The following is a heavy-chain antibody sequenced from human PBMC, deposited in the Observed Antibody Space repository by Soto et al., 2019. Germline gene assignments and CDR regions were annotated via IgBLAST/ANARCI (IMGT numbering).Heavy chain of an antibody. J-gene: IGHJ3*01. V-gene: IGHV3-30*18. D-gene: IGHD6-19*01. CDR3: AKDRGHLAVAAITGGGDLDK. CDR2: ISYNGNNQ. Sequence: LVESGGGVVQPGASQRLSCEASGFALSSYGMHWVRQAPGKGLEWVAVISYNGNNQYYADSVRGRFTISRDNSKSNLYLQMSSLRAEDTDVYFCAKDRGHLAVAAITGGGDLDKWGQGKMVTVSS. CDR1: GFALSSYG.